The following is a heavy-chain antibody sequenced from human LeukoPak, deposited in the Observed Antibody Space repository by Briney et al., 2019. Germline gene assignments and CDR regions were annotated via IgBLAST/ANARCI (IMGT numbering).Heavy chain of an antibody. J-gene: IGHJ6*04. Sequence: GGSLRLSCAASGFTFSSYSMNWVRQAPGKGLEWVSSISSSSSYIYYADSVKGRFTISRDNAKNSLYLQMNSLRAEDTAVYYCARDGEEGYSNYGGQDVWGKGTTVTVSS. V-gene: IGHV3-21*01. CDR2: ISSSSSYI. CDR1: GFTFSSYS. CDR3: ARDGEEGYSNYGGQDV. D-gene: IGHD4-11*01.